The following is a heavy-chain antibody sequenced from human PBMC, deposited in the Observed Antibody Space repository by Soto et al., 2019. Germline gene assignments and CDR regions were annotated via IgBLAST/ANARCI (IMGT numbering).Heavy chain of an antibody. CDR1: GYTFTSYG. CDR2: ISAYNGNT. V-gene: IGHV1-18*01. CDR3: AIDGADIVVVVAAIIAFDI. D-gene: IGHD2-15*01. J-gene: IGHJ3*02. Sequence: GASVKVSCKASGYTFTSYGISWVRQAPGQGLEWMGWISAYNGNTNYAQKLQGRVTMTTDTSTSTAYMELRSLRSDDTAVYYCAIDGADIVVVVAAIIAFDIWGQGTMVTVSS.